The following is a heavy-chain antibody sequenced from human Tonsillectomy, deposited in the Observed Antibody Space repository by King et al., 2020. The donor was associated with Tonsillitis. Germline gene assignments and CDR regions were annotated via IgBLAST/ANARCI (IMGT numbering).Heavy chain of an antibody. V-gene: IGHV3-48*02. CDR2: ISCSSSNI. D-gene: IGHD2-2*01. CDR1: GFTFSSYS. CDR3: ARDGKGYCSSTSCYAYFDL. Sequence: VQLVESGGGLVQPGGSLRLSCAASGFTFSSYSMNWVRQAPGKGLEWVSYISCSSSNIYYADSVKGRFTISRDNAKNSLYLQMNSLRDEDTAVYYCARDGKGYCSSTSCYAYFDLWGRGTLVTVSS. J-gene: IGHJ2*01.